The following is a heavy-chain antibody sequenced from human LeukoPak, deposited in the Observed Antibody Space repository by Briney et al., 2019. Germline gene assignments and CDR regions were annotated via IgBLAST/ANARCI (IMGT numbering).Heavy chain of an antibody. Sequence: GESLKISCKGSGYSFTSYWIGWVRQMPGKGLEWMGIIYPGDSDTRYSPSFQGQVTISADKSISTAYLQWSSLKASDTAMHYCARHSNIAARPTYYYYYMDVWGKGTTVTVSS. J-gene: IGHJ6*03. CDR3: ARHSNIAARPTYYYYYMDV. CDR2: IYPGDSDT. CDR1: GYSFTSYW. D-gene: IGHD6-6*01. V-gene: IGHV5-51*01.